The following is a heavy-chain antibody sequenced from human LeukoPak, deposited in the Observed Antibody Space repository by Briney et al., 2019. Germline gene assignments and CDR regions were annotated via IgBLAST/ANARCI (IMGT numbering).Heavy chain of an antibody. CDR3: ARDSGQYYYDSSGLPGY. CDR2: ISGSGNST. J-gene: IGHJ4*02. D-gene: IGHD3-22*01. Sequence: GGSLRLSCAGSGFTFSSYVMSWVRQAPGKGLEWVSTISGSGNSTYYADSVKGRFTISRDNSKNTLYLQMNSLRAEDTAVYYCARDSGQYYYDSSGLPGYWGQGTLVTVSS. V-gene: IGHV3-23*01. CDR1: GFTFSSYV.